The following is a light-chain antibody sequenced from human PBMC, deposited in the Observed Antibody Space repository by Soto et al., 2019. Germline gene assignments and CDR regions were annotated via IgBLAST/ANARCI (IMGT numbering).Light chain of an antibody. CDR2: PAS. CDR1: QGISNY. J-gene: IGKJ1*01. CDR3: QQGNISPWT. V-gene: IGKV1-27*01. Sequence: DIHMTQSPSSLSASVGYRFTITCRASQGISNYLAWYQQKPGKVPKLLIYPASTLQSGVPSRYSGSGSGTDFTLTISSLQPEDFESYYCQQGNISPWTFGQGTKVDIK.